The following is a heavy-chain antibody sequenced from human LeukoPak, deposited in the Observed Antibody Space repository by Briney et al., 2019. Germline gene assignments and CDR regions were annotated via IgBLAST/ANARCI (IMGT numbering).Heavy chain of an antibody. Sequence: SETLSLTCTVSGGSISSGDHYWSWIRQPPGKGLEWIGYIYYSGNTYYTPSLNSRVTISVDTSKNQFSLKLSSVTAADTAVYYCARDKDPGDNWFDPWGQGTLVIVSS. D-gene: IGHD7-27*01. CDR3: ARDKDPGDNWFDP. CDR1: GGSISSGDHY. J-gene: IGHJ5*02. CDR2: IYYSGNT. V-gene: IGHV4-30-4*02.